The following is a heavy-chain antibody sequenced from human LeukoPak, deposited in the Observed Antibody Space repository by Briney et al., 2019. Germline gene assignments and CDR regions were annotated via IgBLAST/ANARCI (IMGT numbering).Heavy chain of an antibody. CDR2: ISAYNGNT. V-gene: IGHV1-18*01. Sequence: ASVKVSCKASGYTFTSYGISWVRQAPGQGLEWMGWISAYNGNTNYAQKLQGRVTMTTDTSTSTAYMELSSLRSEDTAVYYCARDSPRRYCSSTSCYINWGQGTLVTVSS. CDR3: ARDSPRRYCSSTSCYIN. J-gene: IGHJ4*02. CDR1: GYTFTSYG. D-gene: IGHD2-2*02.